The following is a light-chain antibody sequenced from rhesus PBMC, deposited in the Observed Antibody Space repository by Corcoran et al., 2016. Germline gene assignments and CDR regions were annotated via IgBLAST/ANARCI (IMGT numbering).Light chain of an antibody. CDR3: QAWDISCDHPV. J-gene: IGLJ6*01. V-gene: IGLV3-44*01. CDR2: DNT. Sequence: SFDLTQPPSVSVSQGQTARITCGGDHIGREGFHWYHQKPPQAPVLVIFDNTERPSGVPDRFSGSKSGNTATLTISGVEAGDEADYYCQAWDISCDHPVLGSGTRLTVL. CDR1: HIGREG.